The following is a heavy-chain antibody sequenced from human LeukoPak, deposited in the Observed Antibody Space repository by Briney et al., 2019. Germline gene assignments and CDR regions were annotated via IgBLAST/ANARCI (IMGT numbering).Heavy chain of an antibody. V-gene: IGHV1-18*04. J-gene: IGHJ4*02. CDR1: GYTFTGYY. D-gene: IGHD6-19*01. Sequence: ASVKVSCKASGYTFTGYYIQWVRQAPGQGLEWMGWTSGYNGNTNYAQKLQGRVTMTTDTSTSTAYMELRSLRSEDTAVYYCARFRYSSGWYPPGFDYWGQGTLVTVSS. CDR3: ARFRYSSGWYPPGFDY. CDR2: TSGYNGNT.